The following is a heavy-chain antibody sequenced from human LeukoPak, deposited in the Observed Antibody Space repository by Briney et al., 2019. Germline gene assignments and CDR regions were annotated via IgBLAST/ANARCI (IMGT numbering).Heavy chain of an antibody. CDR3: ARDRRQWLVLLYFQH. J-gene: IGHJ1*01. D-gene: IGHD6-19*01. V-gene: IGHV3-30*04. CDR1: GFTFSSYA. Sequence: PGRSLRLSCAASGFTFSSYAMHWVRQAPGKGLEGVAVISYDGSNKYYADSVKGRFTISRDNSKNTLYLQMNSLRAEDTAVYYCARDRRQWLVLLYFQHWGQGTLVTVSS. CDR2: ISYDGSNK.